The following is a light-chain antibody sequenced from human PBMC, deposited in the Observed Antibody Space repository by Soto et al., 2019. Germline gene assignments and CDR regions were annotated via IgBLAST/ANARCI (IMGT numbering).Light chain of an antibody. CDR3: QQYGVSPQS. CDR2: GAT. CDR1: QSISGGY. J-gene: IGKJ3*01. Sequence: EIVLTQSPGTLSLSPGDRVTLSCRASQSISGGYLAWYQQKRGQAPRLLVYGATTRATGITDRFSGSGSGSDFTLIISRLEPEDFAVYFCQQYGVSPQSFGPGTKVEFK. V-gene: IGKV3-20*01.